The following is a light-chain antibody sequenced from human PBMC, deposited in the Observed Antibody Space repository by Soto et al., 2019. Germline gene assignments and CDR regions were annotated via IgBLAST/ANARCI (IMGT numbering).Light chain of an antibody. CDR3: SSYTSSSTL. V-gene: IGLV2-14*01. CDR2: AVT. J-gene: IGLJ1*01. CDR1: SSDVGGYNY. Sequence: QSVLTQPASVSGSPGQSITISCTGTSSDVGGYNYVSWYQQHPGKAPKLTIYAVTDRPSGVSSRFSGSKSANTASLTISGLQAEDEADYYCSSYTSSSTLFGTGTKVTVL.